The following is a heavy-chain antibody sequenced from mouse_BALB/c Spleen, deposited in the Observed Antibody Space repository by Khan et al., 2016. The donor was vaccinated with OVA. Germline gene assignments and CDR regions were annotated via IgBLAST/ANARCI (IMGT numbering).Heavy chain of an antibody. Sequence: EVQLQESGPGLVKPSQSLSLTCTVTGYSITSDYAWNWIRQFPGNKLEWMGFISYSGNTKYNPSPKSRFSITRDTSKNQFFLHLNSVTIEDTATYYCARVYGGDFDYWGQGTTLTVSS. J-gene: IGHJ2*01. CDR2: ISYSGNT. D-gene: IGHD1-1*01. CDR3: ARVYGGDFDY. V-gene: IGHV3-2*02. CDR1: GYSITSDYA.